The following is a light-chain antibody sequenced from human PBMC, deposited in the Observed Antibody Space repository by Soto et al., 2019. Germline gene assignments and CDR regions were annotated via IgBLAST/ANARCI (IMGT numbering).Light chain of an antibody. J-gene: IGKJ1*01. Sequence: EIAMTQSPATLSVSPGERATLSWRASQSVSSNLAWYQQKPGQAPRLLIYGASTRATGIPARFSGIGSGTEFTLTISSLQSEDFAVYYCQQYKNWPPWTFGQGTKVDIK. CDR1: QSVSSN. CDR2: GAS. CDR3: QQYKNWPPWT. V-gene: IGKV3-15*01.